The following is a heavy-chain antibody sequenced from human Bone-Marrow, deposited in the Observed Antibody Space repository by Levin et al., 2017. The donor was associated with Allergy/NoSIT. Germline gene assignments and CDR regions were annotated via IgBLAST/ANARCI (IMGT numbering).Heavy chain of an antibody. CDR1: GFTFSSYA. CDR3: AREVLRFLENWFDP. V-gene: IGHV3-30-3*01. D-gene: IGHD3-3*01. Sequence: GGSLRLSCAASGFTFSSYAMHWVRQAPGKGLEWVAVISYDGSNKYYADSVKGRFTISRDNSKNTLYLQMNSLRAEDTAVYYCAREVLRFLENWFDPWGQGTLVTVSS. CDR2: ISYDGSNK. J-gene: IGHJ5*02.